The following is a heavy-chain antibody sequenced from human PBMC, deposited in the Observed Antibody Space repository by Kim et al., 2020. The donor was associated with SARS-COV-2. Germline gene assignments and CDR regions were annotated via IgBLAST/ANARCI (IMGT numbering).Heavy chain of an antibody. V-gene: IGHV3-23*01. J-gene: IGHJ3*02. CDR3: VTLGLLWFGGDGDDAFDI. Sequence: GGSLRLSCAASGFTFSSYAMSWVRQAPGKGLEWVSAISGSGGSTYYADSVKGRFTISRDNSKNTLYLQMNSLRAEDTAVYYCVTLGLLWFGGDGDDAFDIWGQGTMVTVSS. D-gene: IGHD3-10*01. CDR2: ISGSGGST. CDR1: GFTFSSYA.